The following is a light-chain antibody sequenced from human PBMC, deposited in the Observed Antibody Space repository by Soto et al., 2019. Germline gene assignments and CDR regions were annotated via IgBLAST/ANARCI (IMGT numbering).Light chain of an antibody. CDR1: SSDVGAYNS. CDR3: NSYTRSSTLV. Sequence: QSALTQPASVSGSPGQSITISCTGTSSDVGAYNSVSWYQQHPGKAPKLMIYEVNNRPSGVSDRFSGSKSCNTASLTISGLQAEDEADYYCNSYTRSSTLVFGGGTKLTVL. J-gene: IGLJ3*02. V-gene: IGLV2-14*01. CDR2: EVN.